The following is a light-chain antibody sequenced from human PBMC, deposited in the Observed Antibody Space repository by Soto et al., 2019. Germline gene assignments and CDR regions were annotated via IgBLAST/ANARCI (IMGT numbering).Light chain of an antibody. CDR1: SSNIGAGYD. Sequence: QAVATQPPSVSGAPGQRVTISCTGSSSNIGAGYDVHWYQQLPGTAPKLLIYGNSNRPSGVPDRFSGSKSGTSASLAITGLQAEDGADYYCQSYDSSLSGVVFGGGTKVTVL. J-gene: IGLJ2*01. V-gene: IGLV1-40*01. CDR3: QSYDSSLSGVV. CDR2: GNS.